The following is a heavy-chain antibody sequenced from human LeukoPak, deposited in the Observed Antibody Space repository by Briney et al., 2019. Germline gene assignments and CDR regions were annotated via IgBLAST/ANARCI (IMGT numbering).Heavy chain of an antibody. CDR2: IYGGGST. V-gene: IGHV3-53*01. CDR1: GFTVRSNY. CDR3: ARDRESYGVDV. Sequence: GGSLRLSCAASGFTVRSNYMSWVRQAPGKGLEWVSVIYGGGSTYYADSVKGRFTISRDNAQNSLYLQMNSLRAEDTAVYYCARDRESYGVDVWGQGTTVTVSS. J-gene: IGHJ6*02.